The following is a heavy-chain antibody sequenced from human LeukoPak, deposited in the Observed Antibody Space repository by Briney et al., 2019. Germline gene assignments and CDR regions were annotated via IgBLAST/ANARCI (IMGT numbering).Heavy chain of an antibody. CDR2: ISSSSSTI. V-gene: IGHV3-48*01. CDR3: ARAPTMVRGVMIY. D-gene: IGHD3-10*01. J-gene: IGHJ4*02. CDR1: GFTFSSYS. Sequence: GGSLRLSCAASGFTFSSYSMNWVRQAPGKGLEWVSYISSSSSTIYYADSVKGRFTISRDNAKNSLYLQMNSLRAEDTAVYYCARAPTMVRGVMIYWGQGTLVTVSS.